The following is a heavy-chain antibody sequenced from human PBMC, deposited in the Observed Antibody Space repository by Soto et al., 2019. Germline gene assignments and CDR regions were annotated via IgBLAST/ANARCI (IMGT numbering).Heavy chain of an antibody. CDR1: GFTFIIYA. Sequence: WGALRLSCAACGFTFIIYAMSLVLQAPWKGLEWVSAISGSGGSTYYADSVKGRFTISRDNSKNTLYLQMNSLRAEDTAVYSCAKVVAWDSGYDFDDWGQGTVVTVSS. CDR3: AKVVAWDSGYDFDD. D-gene: IGHD5-12*01. CDR2: ISGSGGST. J-gene: IGHJ4*02. V-gene: IGHV3-23*01.